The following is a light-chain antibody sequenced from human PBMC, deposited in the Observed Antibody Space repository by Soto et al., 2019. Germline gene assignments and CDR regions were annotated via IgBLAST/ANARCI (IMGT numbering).Light chain of an antibody. CDR2: DAS. J-gene: IGKJ5*01. CDR3: QHRSNWPKIT. Sequence: EIVLTQSPATLSLSPGDRATLSCRASQSVSNYLAWYQQKPGQAHRLLIYDASNRATGIPARFSGSGSGTDFTLTISSLEPEDFAVYYGQHRSNWPKITFGQGTRLEIK. V-gene: IGKV3-11*01. CDR1: QSVSNY.